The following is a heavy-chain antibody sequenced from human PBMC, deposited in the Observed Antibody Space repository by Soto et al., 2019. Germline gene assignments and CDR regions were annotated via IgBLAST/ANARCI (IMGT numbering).Heavy chain of an antibody. CDR2: IGGSGTNT. CDR3: AKVDYGDSFYY. Sequence: EVQLLDSGGGLVQPGGSLRLSCVASGLTFSSYAMSWVRQVPGKGLEWVSLIGGSGTNTYYADSVKGRFTISRDNSKNTLYLQMNSLRAEDTAVYYCAKVDYGDSFYYWGQGTPVTVSS. CDR1: GLTFSSYA. J-gene: IGHJ4*02. V-gene: IGHV3-23*01. D-gene: IGHD4-17*01.